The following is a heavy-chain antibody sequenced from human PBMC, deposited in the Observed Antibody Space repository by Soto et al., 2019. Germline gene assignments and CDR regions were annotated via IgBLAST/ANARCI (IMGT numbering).Heavy chain of an antibody. D-gene: IGHD1-26*01. CDR3: ANGKDGVSYYYGMDV. V-gene: IGHV3-30*18. CDR2: ISFDGSER. J-gene: IGHJ6*02. CDR1: GLTFRDSG. Sequence: QVQLVESGGGVVQPGTSLRLSCVVSGLTFRDSGMHWLRQAPGKGLEWVAVISFDGSERHYRDSVKGRFSISRDNSRNTLYLQMNSLGGDDSAVYYCANGKDGVSYYYGMDVWGQGSTVTVSS.